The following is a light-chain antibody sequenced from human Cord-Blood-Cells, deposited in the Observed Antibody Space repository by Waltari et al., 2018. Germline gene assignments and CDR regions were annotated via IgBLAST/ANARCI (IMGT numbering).Light chain of an antibody. V-gene: IGKV3-15*01. Sequence: EIVMTQSPATLSVSPGERATLSCRASKSVSSNLAWYQQKPGQAPRLLIDGASTRATGIPARFSGSGSGTEFTLTISSLQSEEFAVYYCQQYNNWPPWTFGQGTKVEIK. J-gene: IGKJ1*01. CDR3: QQYNNWPPWT. CDR1: KSVSSN. CDR2: GAS.